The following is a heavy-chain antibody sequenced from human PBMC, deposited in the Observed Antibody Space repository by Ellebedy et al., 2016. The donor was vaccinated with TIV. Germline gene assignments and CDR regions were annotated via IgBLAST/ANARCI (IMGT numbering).Heavy chain of an antibody. CDR2: INHSGST. J-gene: IGHJ2*01. CDR3: ARRVTTTIRANWYFDL. CDR1: GGSFSDYY. D-gene: IGHD4-17*01. V-gene: IGHV4-34*01. Sequence: SETLSLTCAVYGGSFSDYYWGWIRQPPGKGLEWIGEINHSGSTNYNPSLKSRVTISVETSKNQFSLKLSSVTAADTAVFYCARRVTTTIRANWYFDLWGRGTLVTVSS.